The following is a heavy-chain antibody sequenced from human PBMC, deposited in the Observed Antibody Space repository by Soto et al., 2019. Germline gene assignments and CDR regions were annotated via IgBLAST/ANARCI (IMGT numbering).Heavy chain of an antibody. Sequence: SVKVSCKASGGTFSSYAISWVRQAPGQGLEWMGGIIPIFGTANYAQKFQGRVTITADESTSTAYMELSSLRSEDTAVYYCARVRGLRVDVGSGYHYDYWGQGTLGTVSS. J-gene: IGHJ4*02. CDR3: ARVRGLRVDVGSGYHYDY. CDR2: IIPIFGTA. D-gene: IGHD3-3*01. V-gene: IGHV1-69*13. CDR1: GGTFSSYA.